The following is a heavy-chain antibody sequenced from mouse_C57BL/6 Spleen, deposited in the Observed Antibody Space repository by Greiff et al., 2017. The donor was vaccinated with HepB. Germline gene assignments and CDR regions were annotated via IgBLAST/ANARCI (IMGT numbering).Heavy chain of an antibody. D-gene: IGHD6-1*01. J-gene: IGHJ4*01. Sequence: QVQLKESGAELVRPGPSVKVSCKASGYAFTNYLIEWVKQRPGQGLEWIGVINPGSGGTNYNEKFKGKATLTADKSSSTAYMQLSSLTSEDSAVYFCARWRFSNPYAMDYWGQGTSVTVSS. V-gene: IGHV1-54*01. CDR2: INPGSGGT. CDR3: ARWRFSNPYAMDY. CDR1: GYAFTNYL.